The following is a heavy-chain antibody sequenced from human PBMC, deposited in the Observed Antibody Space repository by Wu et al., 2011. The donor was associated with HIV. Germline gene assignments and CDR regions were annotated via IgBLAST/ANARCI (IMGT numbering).Heavy chain of an antibody. J-gene: IGHJ6*03. D-gene: IGHD3-3*01. CDR1: GGTFSSYS. CDR2: IIPIFGTA. V-gene: IGHV1-69*14. CDR3: AREVRFLEGENYHYMDV. Sequence: QVQLVQSGAEVKKPGSSVKVSCKASGGTFSSYSIIWVRQAPGQGLEWMGGIIPIFGTANYAQKFQGRVTITADKSTSTAYMELSSLRSEDTALYYCAREVRFLEGENYHYMDVVGKGTTVTVSS.